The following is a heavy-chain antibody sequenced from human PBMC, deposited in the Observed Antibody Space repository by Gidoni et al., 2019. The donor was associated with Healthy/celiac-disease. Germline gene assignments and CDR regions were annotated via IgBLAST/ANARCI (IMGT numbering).Heavy chain of an antibody. V-gene: IGHV4-39*01. CDR3: ARWAYSSGWFSIPKYYFDY. D-gene: IGHD6-19*01. Sequence: QLQLQESGPGLVKPSETLSLTCTVSGGSISSSSYYWGWIRQPPGKGLEWIGSIYYSGSTYYNPSLKSRVTISVDTSKNQFSLKLSSVTAADTAVYYCARWAYSSGWFSIPKYYFDYWGQGTLVTVSS. CDR1: GGSISSSSYY. CDR2: IYYSGST. J-gene: IGHJ4*02.